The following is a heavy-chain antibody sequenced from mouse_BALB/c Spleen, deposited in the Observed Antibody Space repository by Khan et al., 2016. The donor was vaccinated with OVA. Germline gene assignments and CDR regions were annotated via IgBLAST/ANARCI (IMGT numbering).Heavy chain of an antibody. CDR2: IIYTGYT. Sequence: EVQLQESGPSLVKPSQTLSLTCSVTGDSITTGYWNWIRKFPRNKLEYMGYIIYTGYTYYNPSLKSRISITRHTSNNQYYLQLNSVTYLDTATFYCARSTYRSAFIYWVQWTLLTVSS. CDR3: ARSTYRSAFIY. CDR1: GDSITTGY. D-gene: IGHD1-1*01. V-gene: IGHV3-8*02. J-gene: IGHJ3*01.